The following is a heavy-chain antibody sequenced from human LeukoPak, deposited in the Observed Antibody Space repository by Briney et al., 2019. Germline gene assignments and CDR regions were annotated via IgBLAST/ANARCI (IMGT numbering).Heavy chain of an antibody. CDR1: GGSISSSIYY. Sequence: SETLSLTCTVSGGSISSSIYYWGWIRQPPGKGLEWIGNIYYSGNTNYNPSLKSRVTISVDTSKNQFSLRLSSVTAADTAVYYFARGVNVWGQGTVVTVSS. J-gene: IGHJ3*01. V-gene: IGHV4-39*01. CDR3: ARGVNV. CDR2: IYYSGNT. D-gene: IGHD3-10*01.